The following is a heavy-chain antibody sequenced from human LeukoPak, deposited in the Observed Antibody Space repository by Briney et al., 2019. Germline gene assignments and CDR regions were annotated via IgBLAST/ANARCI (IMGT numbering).Heavy chain of an antibody. D-gene: IGHD2-2*01. CDR3: ARDSGYCSSTSCSPMDY. CDR1: GGTFSSYA. V-gene: IGHV1-69*13. Sequence: ASVKVSCKASGGTFSSYAISWVRQAPGQGLEWMGGIIPIFGTANYAQKFQGRVTITADESTSTAYMELSSLRSEDTAVYYCARDSGYCSSTSCSPMDYWGQGTLVTVSS. CDR2: IIPIFGTA. J-gene: IGHJ4*02.